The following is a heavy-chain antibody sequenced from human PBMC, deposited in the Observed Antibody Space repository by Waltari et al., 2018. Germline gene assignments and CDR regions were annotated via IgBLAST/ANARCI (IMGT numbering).Heavy chain of an antibody. V-gene: IGHV3-9*01. D-gene: IGHD3-10*01. CDR3: AKERLGGDWGGSFDF. CDR1: GFTFKGYA. J-gene: IGHJ3*01. CDR2: ISWNSVMI. Sequence: EVQLVESGGGLVQPGKSLRLSCAASGFTFKGYAMYWVRQAPGKGLEWLSGISWNSVMIDYADSVKGRFTISRDNAKNSLYLQMNSLRVEDTAFYYCAKERLGGDWGGSFDFWGQGTLVTVSS.